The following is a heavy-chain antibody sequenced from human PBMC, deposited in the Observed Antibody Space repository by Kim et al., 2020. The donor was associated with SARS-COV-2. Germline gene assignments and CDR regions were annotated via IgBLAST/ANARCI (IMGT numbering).Heavy chain of an antibody. Sequence: YADSVKGRFTISRDNSKNTLYLQMNSLRAEDTAVYYCAKGHLGYSYGLDYWGQGTLVTVSS. J-gene: IGHJ4*02. CDR3: AKGHLGYSYGLDY. V-gene: IGHV3-23*01. D-gene: IGHD5-18*01.